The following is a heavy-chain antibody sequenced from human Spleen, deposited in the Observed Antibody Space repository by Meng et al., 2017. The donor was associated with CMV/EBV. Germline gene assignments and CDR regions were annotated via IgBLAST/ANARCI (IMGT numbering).Heavy chain of an antibody. CDR3: ARTNGYCSSTSCYWRYGMDV. V-gene: IGHV3-7*01. CDR2: IKQDGSEK. D-gene: IGHD2-2*01. Sequence: LSLTCAASGFTFSSYWMSWVRQAPGKGLEWVANIKQDGSEKYYVDSVKGRFTISRDNAKNSLYLQMNSLRAEDTAVYYCARTNGYCSSTSCYWRYGMDVWGQGTTVTVSS. CDR1: GFTFSSYW. J-gene: IGHJ6*02.